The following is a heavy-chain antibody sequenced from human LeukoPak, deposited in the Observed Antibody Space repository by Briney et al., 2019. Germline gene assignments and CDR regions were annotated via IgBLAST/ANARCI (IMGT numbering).Heavy chain of an antibody. CDR3: AKAYYGSGSPDPHYYYYYGMDV. V-gene: IGHV3-9*01. J-gene: IGHJ6*02. CDR1: GFTFDDYA. Sequence: GGSLRLSCAASGFTFDDYAMHWVRQAPGKGLEWVSGISWNSGSIDYADSVKGRFTISRDNAKNSLYLQMNSLRAEDTALYYCAKAYYGSGSPDPHYYYYYGMDVWGQGTTVTVSS. D-gene: IGHD3-10*01. CDR2: ISWNSGSI.